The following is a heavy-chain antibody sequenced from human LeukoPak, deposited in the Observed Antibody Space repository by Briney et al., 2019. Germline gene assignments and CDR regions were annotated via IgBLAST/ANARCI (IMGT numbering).Heavy chain of an antibody. Sequence: GGSLRLSCAASGFTFSSYSLNWVRQAPGKGLEWVSSISSSSSYIYYADSVKGRFTISRDNAKNSLYLQMNSLRAEDTAVYYCARDRGVSRRFDYWGQGTLVTVSS. CDR2: ISSSSSYI. CDR3: ARDRGVSRRFDY. CDR1: GFTFSSYS. D-gene: IGHD3-10*01. V-gene: IGHV3-21*01. J-gene: IGHJ4*02.